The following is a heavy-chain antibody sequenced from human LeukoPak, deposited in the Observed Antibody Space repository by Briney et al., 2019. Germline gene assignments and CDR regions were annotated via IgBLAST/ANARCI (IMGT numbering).Heavy chain of an antibody. D-gene: IGHD6-13*01. J-gene: IGHJ4*02. CDR2: IYPGDSDT. V-gene: IGHV5-51*01. CDR1: GYSFTSYW. Sequence: GESLKISCKGSGYSFTSYWSGWVRQMPGKGLEWMGIIYPGDSDTRYSPSFQGQVTISADKSISTAYLQWSSLKASDTAMYYCARPGAGYSSSWSNPFDYWGQGTLVTVSS. CDR3: ARPGAGYSSSWSNPFDY.